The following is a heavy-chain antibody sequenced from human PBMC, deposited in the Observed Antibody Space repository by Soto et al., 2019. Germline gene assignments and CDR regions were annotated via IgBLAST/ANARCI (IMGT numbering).Heavy chain of an antibody. CDR1: GGSISSGGYY. CDR3: ARNHIVLMVYAGGWFDP. J-gene: IGHJ5*02. CDR2: IYYSGST. D-gene: IGHD2-8*01. Sequence: PSETLSLTCTVSGGSISSGGYYWSWIRQHPGKGLEWIGYIYYSGSTYYNPSLKSRVTISVDTSKNQFSLKLSSVTAADTAVYYCARNHIVLMVYAGGWFDPWGQGTLVTVSS. V-gene: IGHV4-31*03.